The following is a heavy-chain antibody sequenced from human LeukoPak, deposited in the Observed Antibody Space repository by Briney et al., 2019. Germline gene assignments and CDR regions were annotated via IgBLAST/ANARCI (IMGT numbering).Heavy chain of an antibody. CDR3: ARDLVGVFDY. CDR1: GFTFSSYS. J-gene: IGHJ4*02. CDR2: ISSSSSTI. Sequence: GGSLRLSCAASGFTFSSYSMNWVRQAPGKGLEWVSYISSSSSTIYYADSVKGQFTISRDNAKNSLYLQMNSLRAEDTAVYYCARDLVGVFDYWGQGTLVTVSS. D-gene: IGHD3-16*01. V-gene: IGHV3-48*01.